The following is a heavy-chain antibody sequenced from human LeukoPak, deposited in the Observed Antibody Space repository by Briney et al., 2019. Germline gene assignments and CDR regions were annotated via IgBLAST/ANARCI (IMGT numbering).Heavy chain of an antibody. CDR1: GGSISSYY. D-gene: IGHD6-19*01. J-gene: IGHJ6*03. CDR2: IYYSGST. CDR3: ARLGQWLSYYYYYYMDV. Sequence: PSETLSLTCTVSGGSISSYYWSWIRQPPGKGLEWIGYIYYSGSTNYNPSLKSRVTISVDTSKNQFSLKLSSVTAADTAVYYCARLGQWLSYYYYYYMDVWGKGTTVTVSS. V-gene: IGHV4-59*01.